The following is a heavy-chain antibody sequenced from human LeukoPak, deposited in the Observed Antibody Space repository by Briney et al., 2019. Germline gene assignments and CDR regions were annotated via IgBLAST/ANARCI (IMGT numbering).Heavy chain of an antibody. D-gene: IGHD2-15*01. Sequence: PSETLSLTCTVSGGSVSSSFYYWGWIRQPPGKGLEWIGSLYYSGSTHYNPSLKSRVTMSVDTSKNQFSPKLSSVTAADTAVYFCASAATYSVDYWGQGTLVTVSS. V-gene: IGHV4-39*01. CDR2: LYYSGST. J-gene: IGHJ4*02. CDR3: ASAATYSVDY. CDR1: GGSVSSSFYY.